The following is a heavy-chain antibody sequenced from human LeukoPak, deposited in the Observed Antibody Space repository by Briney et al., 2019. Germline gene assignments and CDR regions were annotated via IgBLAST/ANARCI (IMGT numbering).Heavy chain of an antibody. CDR3: ARSAYYYDSSGPYRYFDY. D-gene: IGHD3-22*01. CDR1: GASFSGYY. CDR2: INHSGST. V-gene: IGHV4-34*01. J-gene: IGHJ4*02. Sequence: SETLSLTCAVYGASFSGYYWSWIRQPPGKGLEWIGEINHSGSTNYNPSLKSRVTISVDTSKNQFSLKLSSVTAADTAVYYCARSAYYYDSSGPYRYFDYWGQGTLVTVSS.